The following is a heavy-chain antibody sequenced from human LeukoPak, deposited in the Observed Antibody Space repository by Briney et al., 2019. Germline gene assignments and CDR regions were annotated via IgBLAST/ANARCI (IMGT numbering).Heavy chain of an antibody. V-gene: IGHV3-66*01. Sequence: PGGSLRLSCAASGFTVSSSYMSWVRQAPGKGLEWVSVIYTGSTTYYADSVKGRFTISRDNSKNTLYLQMNSLRAEDTAVYYCAREDGSQLDYWGRGTLVTVSS. CDR2: IYTGSTT. CDR1: GFTVSSSY. D-gene: IGHD1-26*01. CDR3: AREDGSQLDY. J-gene: IGHJ4*02.